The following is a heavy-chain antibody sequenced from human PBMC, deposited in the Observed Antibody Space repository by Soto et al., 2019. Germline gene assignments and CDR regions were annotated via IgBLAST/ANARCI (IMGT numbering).Heavy chain of an antibody. V-gene: IGHV3-9*01. CDR2: ISWNSGSI. CDR1: GFTFDDYA. Sequence: EVQLVESGGGLVQPGRSLRLSCAASGFTFDDYAMHWLRQAPGKGLEWVSGISWNSGSIGYADSVKGRFTISRDNAKNSLYLQMNSLRAEDTALYYCAKDNGAVAGRGTFDYWGQGTLVTVSS. D-gene: IGHD6-19*01. J-gene: IGHJ4*02. CDR3: AKDNGAVAGRGTFDY.